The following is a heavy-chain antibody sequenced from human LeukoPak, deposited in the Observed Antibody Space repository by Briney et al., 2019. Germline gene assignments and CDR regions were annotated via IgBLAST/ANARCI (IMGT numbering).Heavy chain of an antibody. CDR1: GFTFSSYA. V-gene: IGHV3-66*01. J-gene: IGHJ5*02. D-gene: IGHD1-20*01. CDR3: VRGEYNWNDLHL. Sequence: GGSLRLSCAASGFTFSSYAMHWVRQAPGKGLEWVSVIYSGGSTYYADSVKGRFTISRDNSKNTLFLQMNSLRAEDTAVYYCVRGEYNWNDLHLWGQGTLVTVSS. CDR2: IYSGGST.